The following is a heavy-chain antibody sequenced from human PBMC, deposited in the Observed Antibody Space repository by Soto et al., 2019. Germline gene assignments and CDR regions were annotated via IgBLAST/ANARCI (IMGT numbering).Heavy chain of an antibody. Sequence: EVRLVESGGDLVQPGGSLRLSCAASGFTFSNYWMHWVRQAPGKGLMWVSRINTDGSRATYADSVQGRFGISRDNAKNTVYLQMNSLRAEDTAVYYCARVKLGSYDWVDPWGQGTLVTVSS. D-gene: IGHD3-16*01. CDR2: INTDGSRA. CDR1: GFTFSNYW. V-gene: IGHV3-74*01. J-gene: IGHJ5*02. CDR3: ARVKLGSYDWVDP.